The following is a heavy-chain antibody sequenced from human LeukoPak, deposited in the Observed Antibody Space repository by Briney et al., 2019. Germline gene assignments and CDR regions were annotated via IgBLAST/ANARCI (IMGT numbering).Heavy chain of an antibody. Sequence: VKVSCKASGGTFSSYTISWVRQAPGQGLEWMGGIIPIFGTANYAQKFQGRVTITADESTSTAYMELSSLRSEDTAVYYCARGSGSAGITTRLNWFDPWGQGTLVTVSS. J-gene: IGHJ5*02. CDR1: GGTFSSYT. CDR3: ARGSGSAGITTRLNWFDP. CDR2: IIPIFGTA. V-gene: IGHV1-69*13. D-gene: IGHD3-3*01.